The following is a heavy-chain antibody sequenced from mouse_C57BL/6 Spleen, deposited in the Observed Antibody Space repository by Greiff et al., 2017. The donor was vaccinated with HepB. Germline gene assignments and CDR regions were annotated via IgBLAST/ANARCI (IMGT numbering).Heavy chain of an antibody. CDR2: IYPRSGNT. J-gene: IGHJ4*01. CDR3: ARSASLAGYYAMDY. D-gene: IGHD6-2*01. Sequence: QVQLQQSGAELARPGASVKLSCKASGYTFTSYGISWVKQRTGQGLEWIGEIYPRSGNTYYNEKFKGKATLTADKSSSTAYMELRSLTSEDSAVYFCARSASLAGYYAMDYWGQGTSVTVSS. CDR1: GYTFTSYG. V-gene: IGHV1-81*01.